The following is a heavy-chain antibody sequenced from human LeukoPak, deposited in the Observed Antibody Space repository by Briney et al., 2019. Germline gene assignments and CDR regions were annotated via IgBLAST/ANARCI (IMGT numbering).Heavy chain of an antibody. V-gene: IGHV4-61*02. CDR2: IYTSEST. J-gene: IGHJ6*03. D-gene: IGHD3-3*01. CDR1: GGSISSGSYY. CDR3: ARDSETDFWSGYWDYYYYYMDV. Sequence: SETLSLTCTVSGGSISSGSYYWSWIRQPAGKGLEWIGRIYTSESTNYNPSLKSRVTISVDTSENQFSLKLSSVTAADTAVYYCARDSETDFWSGYWDYYYYYMDVWGKGTTVTVSS.